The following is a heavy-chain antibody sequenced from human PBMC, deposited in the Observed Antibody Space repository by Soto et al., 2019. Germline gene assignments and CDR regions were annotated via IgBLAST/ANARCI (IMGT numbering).Heavy chain of an antibody. D-gene: IGHD3-10*01. V-gene: IGHV3-48*01. CDR3: ARGGLVGSGTYRSVFDY. CDR2: ISSSGGSI. Sequence: EEQLVESGGGLVQPGGSLRLSCAASGFTFSDYNMNWFRQAPGKGLEWVSYISSSGGSIYYADSVKGRFTISRDNAKNSLFLQMNSLRAEDTAVYYCARGGLVGSGTYRSVFDYWGQGALVTVSS. J-gene: IGHJ4*02. CDR1: GFTFSDYN.